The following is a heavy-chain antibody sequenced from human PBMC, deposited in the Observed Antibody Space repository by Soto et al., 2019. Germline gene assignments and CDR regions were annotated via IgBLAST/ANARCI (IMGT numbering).Heavy chain of an antibody. V-gene: IGHV4-38-2*01. CDR2: IYHSGST. D-gene: IGHD6-13*01. CDR1: GCCVRSGYY. J-gene: IGHJ4*02. CDR3: ARAPIAAARRIDY. Sequence: HSWSLSLTCALDGCCVRSGYYWGWMRQHPGKGLEWIGSIYHSGSTYYNPSLKSRVTISVDTSKNQFSLKLSSVTAADTAVYYCARAPIAAARRIDYWGQGTLVTVSP.